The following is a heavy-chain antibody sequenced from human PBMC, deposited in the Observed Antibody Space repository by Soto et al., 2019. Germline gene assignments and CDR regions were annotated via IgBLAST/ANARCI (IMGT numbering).Heavy chain of an antibody. CDR3: ARVPGP. CDR1: GGSISSYY. CDR2: LYNTGST. Sequence: SETLSLTCTVSGGSISSYYWSWIRQSPGKGLEWIGYLYNTGSTYYNPSLKSRVTISVDRSKNQFSLKLSSVTAADTAVYYCARVPGPWGQGTLVTV. V-gene: IGHV4-59*12. J-gene: IGHJ5*02.